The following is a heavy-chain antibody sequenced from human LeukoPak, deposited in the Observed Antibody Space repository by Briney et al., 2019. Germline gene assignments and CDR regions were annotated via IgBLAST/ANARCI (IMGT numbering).Heavy chain of an antibody. D-gene: IGHD3-3*01. Sequence: SETLSLTCTVSGGSISSSSYYWGWIRQPAGKGLEWIGSIYYSGSTYYNPSLKSRVTISVDTSKNQFSLKLSSVTAADTAVYYCARQKSDDFWSGYYPPGGPGMDVWGQGTTVTVSS. J-gene: IGHJ6*02. CDR3: ARQKSDDFWSGYYPPGGPGMDV. V-gene: IGHV4-39*01. CDR2: IYYSGST. CDR1: GGSISSSSYY.